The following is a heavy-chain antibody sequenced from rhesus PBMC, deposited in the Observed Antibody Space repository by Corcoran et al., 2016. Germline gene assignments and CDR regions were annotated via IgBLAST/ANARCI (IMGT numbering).Heavy chain of an antibody. CDR2: ISGSGGST. D-gene: IGHD3-16*01. Sequence: QLQLQESGPGLVKPSETLSLTRAVSGGSISRHSWSWIRQPPRPRLDRSGCISGSGGSTAYNPSLKSRVTISTDTSKNQFSLKLSSVTAADTAVYYCARGEHIVVVGLFDYWGQGVLVTVSS. V-gene: IGHV4-173*01. J-gene: IGHJ4*01. CDR3: ARGEHIVVVGLFDY. CDR1: GGSISRHS.